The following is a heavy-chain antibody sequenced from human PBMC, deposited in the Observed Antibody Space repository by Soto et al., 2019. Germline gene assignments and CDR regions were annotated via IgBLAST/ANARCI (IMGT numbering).Heavy chain of an antibody. Sequence: GGSLRLSCAASGFTSSSYSMNWVRQAPGKGLEWVSSISSSSSYIYYAESVKGRFTISRDNAKNSLYLQMNSLRAEDTAVYYCARDRPVTTMADAFDIWGQGTMVTVSS. CDR2: ISSSSSYI. V-gene: IGHV3-21*01. J-gene: IGHJ3*02. CDR3: ARDRPVTTMADAFDI. CDR1: GFTSSSYS. D-gene: IGHD4-4*01.